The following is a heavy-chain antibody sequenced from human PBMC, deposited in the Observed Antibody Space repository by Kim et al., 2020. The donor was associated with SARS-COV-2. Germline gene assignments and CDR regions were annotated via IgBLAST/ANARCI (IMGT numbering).Heavy chain of an antibody. D-gene: IGHD2-21*01. Sequence: YYSLSLKNRLTISVDTSKKQFCLKVTSVTAADTAMYYCARQVISAWFNFDLWGQGTMVTVSS. CDR3: ARQVISAWFNFDL. J-gene: IGHJ3*01. V-gene: IGHV4-39*01.